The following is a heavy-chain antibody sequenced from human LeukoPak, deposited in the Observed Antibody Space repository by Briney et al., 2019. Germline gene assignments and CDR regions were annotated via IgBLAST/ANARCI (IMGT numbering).Heavy chain of an antibody. J-gene: IGHJ6*04. CDR3: AKGDGITMVRGRMDV. D-gene: IGHD3-10*01. V-gene: IGHV3-30*18. CDR1: GFTFSSYG. CDR2: ISYDGSNK. Sequence: GGSLRLSCAASGFTFSSYGMHWVRQAPGKGLEWVAVISYDGSNKYYADSVKGRFTISRDNSKNTLYLQMNSLRAEDTAVYYCAKGDGITMVRGRMDVWGEGTTVTVSS.